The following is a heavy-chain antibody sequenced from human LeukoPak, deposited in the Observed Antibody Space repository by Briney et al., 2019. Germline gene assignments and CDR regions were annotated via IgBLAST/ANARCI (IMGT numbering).Heavy chain of an antibody. V-gene: IGHV3-48*01. CDR2: ISSSSSTI. CDR1: GFTFSSYS. D-gene: IGHD3-22*01. J-gene: IGHJ4*02. Sequence: GGSLRLSCAASGFTFSSYSMNWVRQAPGKGLEWVSYISSSSSTIYYADSVKGRFTISRDNAKNSLYLQMNSLRAEDTAVYYCASSTWDSSGSLIFDYWGQGTLVTVSS. CDR3: ASSTWDSSGSLIFDY.